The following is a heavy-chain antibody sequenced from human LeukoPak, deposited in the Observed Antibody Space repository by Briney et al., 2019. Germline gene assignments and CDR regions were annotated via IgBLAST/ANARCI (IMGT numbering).Heavy chain of an antibody. V-gene: IGHV1-46*01. Sequence: ASVKVSCKASGYTFTSNYMHWVRQAPGQGPEWMGVISPSGGSTTYAQKFQGRVTLTRDMSTSTDYLELSSLRSEDTAVYYCARSKDILTGYCFDYWGQGTLVTVSS. J-gene: IGHJ4*02. CDR1: GYTFTSNY. CDR3: ARSKDILTGYCFDY. D-gene: IGHD3-9*01. CDR2: ISPSGGST.